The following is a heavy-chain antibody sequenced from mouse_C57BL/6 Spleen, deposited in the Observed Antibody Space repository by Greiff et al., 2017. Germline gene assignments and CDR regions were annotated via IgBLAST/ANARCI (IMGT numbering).Heavy chain of an antibody. CDR3: ARFYDGYSWCAY. CDR2: ISDGGSYT. D-gene: IGHD2-3*01. J-gene: IGHJ3*01. CDR1: GFTFSSYA. Sequence: EVKLMESGGGLVKPGGSLKLSCAASGFTFSSYAMSWVRQTPEKRLEWVATISDGGSYTYYPDNVKGRFTISRDNAKNNLYLQMSHLKSEDTAMYYCARFYDGYSWCAYWGQGTLVTVSA. V-gene: IGHV5-4*03.